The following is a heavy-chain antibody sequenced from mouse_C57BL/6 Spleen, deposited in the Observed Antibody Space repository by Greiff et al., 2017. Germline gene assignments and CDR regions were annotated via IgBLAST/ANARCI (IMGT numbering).Heavy chain of an antibody. D-gene: IGHD2-3*01. CDR2: IRNKANGYTT. CDR3: ARYDGYPYYFDY. CDR1: GFTFTDYY. Sequence: EVKVVESGGGLVQPGGSLSLSCAASGFTFTDYYMSWVRQPPGKALEWLGFIRNKANGYTTEYSASVKGRFTISRDNSQSILYLQMNALRAEDSPTYYCARYDGYPYYFDYWGQGTTLTVSS. V-gene: IGHV7-3*01. J-gene: IGHJ2*01.